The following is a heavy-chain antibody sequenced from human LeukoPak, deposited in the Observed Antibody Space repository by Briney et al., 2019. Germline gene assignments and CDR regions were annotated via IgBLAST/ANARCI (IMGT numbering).Heavy chain of an antibody. V-gene: IGHV3-15*01. D-gene: IGHD3-22*01. CDR1: GFTFSNAW. Sequence: GGSLRLSCAAAGFTFSNAWMSWVRQAPGKGLEWVGRIKSKTDGGTTDYAAPVKGRFTIPRDDSENTLYLQMNSLKTEDTAVYYCTTDSSGYYEGYFDYWGQGTLVTVSS. CDR3: TTDSSGYYEGYFDY. CDR2: IKSKTDGGTT. J-gene: IGHJ4*02.